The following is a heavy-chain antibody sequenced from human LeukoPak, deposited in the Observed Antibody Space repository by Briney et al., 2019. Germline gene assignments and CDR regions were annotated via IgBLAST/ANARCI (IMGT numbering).Heavy chain of an antibody. J-gene: IGHJ4*02. D-gene: IGHD3-10*01. Sequence: PGGSLRLSCAASGFTFSSYEMNWVRQAPGKGLEWVSYISSSGSTIYYADSVKGRFTISRDNAKNSLYLQMNSLRAEDTAVYYCARAYGSGSYNRNWGQGTLVTVSS. CDR3: ARAYGSGSYNRN. CDR1: GFTFSSYE. CDR2: ISSSGSTI. V-gene: IGHV3-48*03.